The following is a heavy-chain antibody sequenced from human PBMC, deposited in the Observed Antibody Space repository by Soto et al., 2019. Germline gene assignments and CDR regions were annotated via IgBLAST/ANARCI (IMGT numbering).Heavy chain of an antibody. D-gene: IGHD5-12*01. J-gene: IGHJ4*02. CDR1: GFTFSSYG. V-gene: IGHV3-33*01. Sequence: QVQLVESGGGVVQPGRSLRLSCAASGFTFSSYGMHWVRQAPGKGLEWVAVIWYDGSNKYYADSVKGRFTISRDNSKNTLYLQMNSLRAEDTAAYYCARGYYSGYDCGYWGQGTLVTVSS. CDR3: ARGYYSGYDCGY. CDR2: IWYDGSNK.